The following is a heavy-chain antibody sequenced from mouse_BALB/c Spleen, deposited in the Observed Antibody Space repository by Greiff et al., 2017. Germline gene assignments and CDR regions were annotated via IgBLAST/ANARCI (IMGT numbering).Heavy chain of an antibody. CDR2: INPYNDGT. V-gene: IGHV1-14*01. CDR3: ARPIITTAREAMDY. CDR1: GYTFTSYV. D-gene: IGHD1-2*01. J-gene: IGHJ4*01. Sequence: EVQLQQSGPELVKPGASVKMSCKASGYTFTSYVMHWVKQKPGQGLEWIGYINPYNDGTKYNEKFKGKATLTSDKSSSTAYMELSSLTSEDSAVYYCARPIITTAREAMDYWGQGTSVTVSS.